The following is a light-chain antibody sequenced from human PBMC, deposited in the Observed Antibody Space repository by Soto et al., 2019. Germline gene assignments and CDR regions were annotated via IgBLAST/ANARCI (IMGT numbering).Light chain of an antibody. J-gene: IGKJ1*01. CDR2: TAS. Sequence: EIVLAQSPGTLSLFPGERATISCRASQAVNSFHLAWYQHKPGQSPRLLMFTASSRATGIPDRFSGSGSVTDFTLTISRLEAEDSAVYYCQQFGSSPRTFGQGTKVEIK. V-gene: IGKV3-20*01. CDR1: QAVNSFH. CDR3: QQFGSSPRT.